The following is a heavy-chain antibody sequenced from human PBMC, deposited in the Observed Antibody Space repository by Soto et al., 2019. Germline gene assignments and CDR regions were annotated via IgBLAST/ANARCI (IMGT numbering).Heavy chain of an antibody. CDR1: GFSVSNNY. D-gene: IGHD1-26*01. CDR2: IYADGTT. J-gene: IGHJ4*02. CDR3: AKDSGKWELDY. V-gene: IGHV3-53*04. Sequence: PGGSLRLSCVVSGFSVSNNYMSWVRQAPGMRLDWVSVIYADGTTYYVDSVKGRFTISRHNSRNTLYLQMNSLRAEDTAVYYCAKDSGKWELDYWGQGTLVTVSS.